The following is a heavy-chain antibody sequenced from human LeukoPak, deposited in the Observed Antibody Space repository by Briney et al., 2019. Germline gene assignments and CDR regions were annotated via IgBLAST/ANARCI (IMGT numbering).Heavy chain of an antibody. D-gene: IGHD2-2*01. Sequence: SETLSLTCKVSGDSISSSRNYWGWIRQPPGKGLEWIGSIYYSGSTYYNPSLKSRVTISVDTSKNQFSLKLSSVTAADTAVYYCARAGVVHDPDSIGHYYYYYMDVWGKGTTVTVSS. CDR2: IYYSGST. CDR3: ARAGVVHDPDSIGHYYYYYMDV. V-gene: IGHV4-39*07. J-gene: IGHJ6*03. CDR1: GDSISSSRNY.